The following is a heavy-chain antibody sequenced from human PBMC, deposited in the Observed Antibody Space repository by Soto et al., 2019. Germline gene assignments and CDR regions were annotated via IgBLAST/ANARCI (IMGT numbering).Heavy chain of an antibody. V-gene: IGHV1-69*13. CDR1: GGTFRSYA. J-gene: IGHJ4*02. D-gene: IGHD3-10*01. CDR2: IIPIFGTT. CDR3: ARGYYYGSGSYSSFDY. Sequence: ASMKVSCKASGGTFRSYAISWVRQAPGQGLEWKGRIIPIFGTTNYAQKFQGRVTITADESTSTAYMELSSLRSEDTAVYYCARGYYYGSGSYSSFDYWGQGTLVTVSS.